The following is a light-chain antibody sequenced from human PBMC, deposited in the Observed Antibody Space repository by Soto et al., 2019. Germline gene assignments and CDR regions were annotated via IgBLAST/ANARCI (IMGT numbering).Light chain of an antibody. V-gene: IGLV2-8*01. CDR3: SSYAGTNTDVI. CDR1: SSDVGGYVY. Sequence: QSALTQPPSASGSPGQSVTISCTGTSSDVGGYVYVSWYQQYPGKAPKLMIYEVNKRPSGVPDRFSGSKSGNTASLTVSGLQAEDEAAYYCSSYAGTNTDVIFGGGTKLTVL. CDR2: EVN. J-gene: IGLJ2*01.